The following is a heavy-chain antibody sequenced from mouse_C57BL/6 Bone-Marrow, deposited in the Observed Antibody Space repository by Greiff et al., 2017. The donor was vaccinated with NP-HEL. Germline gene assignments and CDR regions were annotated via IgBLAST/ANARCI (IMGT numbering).Heavy chain of an antibody. J-gene: IGHJ3*01. Sequence: VKVVESGAELARPGASVKLSCKASGYTFTSYGISWVKQRTGQGLEWIGEIYPRSGNTYYNEKFKGKATLTADKSSSTAYMELRSLTSEDSAVYFCARWYYGSSLFAYWGQGTRVTVSA. CDR2: IYPRSGNT. CDR3: ARWYYGSSLFAY. V-gene: IGHV1-81*01. D-gene: IGHD1-1*01. CDR1: GYTFTSYG.